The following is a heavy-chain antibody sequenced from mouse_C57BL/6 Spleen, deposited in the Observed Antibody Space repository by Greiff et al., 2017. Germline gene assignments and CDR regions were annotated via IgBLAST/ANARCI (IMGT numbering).Heavy chain of an antibody. J-gene: IGHJ4*01. CDR1: GFTFSSYA. V-gene: IGHV5-9-1*02. Sequence: EVMLVESGEGLVKPGGSLKLSCAASGFTFSSYAMSWVRQTPEKRLEWVAYISSGGDYIYYADTVKGRFTISRDNARNTLYLQMSSLKSEDTAMYYCTREGLYYAMDYWGQGTSVTVSS. CDR3: TREGLYYAMDY. CDR2: ISSGGDYI.